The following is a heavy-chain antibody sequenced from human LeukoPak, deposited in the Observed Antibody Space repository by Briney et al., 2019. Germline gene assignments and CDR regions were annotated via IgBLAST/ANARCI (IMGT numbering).Heavy chain of an antibody. V-gene: IGHV3-7*03. CDR1: GFPFSNYW. CDR2: IKEDGSER. D-gene: IGHD3-16*02. CDR3: ARGGALFIGY. Sequence: QPGGSLTLSCAASGFPFSNYWMTWVRQVPGKGLEWVAHIKEDGSERYHVDSVKGRFTISRDNAKDSLYLQMNSLRADDTAVYYCARGGALFIGYWGQGTLVTVSS. J-gene: IGHJ4*02.